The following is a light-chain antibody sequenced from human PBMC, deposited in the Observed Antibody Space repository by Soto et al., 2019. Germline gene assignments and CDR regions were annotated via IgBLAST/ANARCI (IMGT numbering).Light chain of an antibody. CDR2: ANA. Sequence: QSVLTQPPSVSEAPGQRVTISCTGTSSDIGAGHDVHWYQQVPGAAPKLLIYANAIRPSGVPDRFSGSKSGTSASLAITGLRAEDEADYYCQPYDSSLSNYVFGTGTKVTVL. CDR3: QPYDSSLSNYV. V-gene: IGLV1-40*01. J-gene: IGLJ1*01. CDR1: SSDIGAGHD.